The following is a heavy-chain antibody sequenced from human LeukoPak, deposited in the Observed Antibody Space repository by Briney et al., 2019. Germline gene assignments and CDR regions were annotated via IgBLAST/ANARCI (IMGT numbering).Heavy chain of an antibody. J-gene: IGHJ4*02. CDR3: ARGEYYYDSSGYPSGDY. CDR1: GYTFTSYY. V-gene: IGHV1-46*01. D-gene: IGHD3-22*01. CDR2: INPSGGST. Sequence: ASVKVSCKASGYTFTSYYMHWVRQAPGQGLEWMGIINPSGGSTSYAQKFQGRVTVTRDTSTSTVYMELSSLRSEDTAVYYCARGEYYYDSSGYPSGDYWGQGTLVTVSS.